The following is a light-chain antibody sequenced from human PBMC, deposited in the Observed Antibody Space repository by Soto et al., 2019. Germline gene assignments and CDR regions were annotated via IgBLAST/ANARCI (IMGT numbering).Light chain of an antibody. CDR1: SSDGGGYNY. CDR3: SSYAGSNNYVL. J-gene: IGLJ3*02. CDR2: EVT. V-gene: IGLV2-8*01. Sequence: QSALTQPPSASGSPGQSVAISCTGTSSDGGGYNYVSWYQQYPGKAPKLMVYEVTKRPSGVPDRFSGSKSGNTASLTVSGLQAEDEADYYCSSYAGSNNYVLFGGGTKLTVL.